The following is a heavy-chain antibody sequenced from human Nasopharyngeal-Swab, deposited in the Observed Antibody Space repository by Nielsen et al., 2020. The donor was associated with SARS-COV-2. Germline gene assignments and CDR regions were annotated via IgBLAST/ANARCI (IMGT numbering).Heavy chain of an antibody. CDR3: TRLSFPLTTVGAP. V-gene: IGHV3-30*03. D-gene: IGHD4-23*01. CDR1: GFTFSSYG. Sequence: GGSLRLSCAASGFTFSSYGMHWVRQAPGKGLEWVAVISYDGSNKYYADSVKGRFTISRDNSKNTLYLQMNSLRAEDTAVYYCTRLSFPLTTVGAPWGQGTLVTVSS. J-gene: IGHJ5*02. CDR2: ISYDGSNK.